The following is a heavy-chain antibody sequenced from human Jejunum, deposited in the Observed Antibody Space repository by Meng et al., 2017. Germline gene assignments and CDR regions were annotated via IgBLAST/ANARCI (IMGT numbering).Heavy chain of an antibody. CDR3: ARDLLDPNIAATGWFDP. CDR2: ISHTGRI. J-gene: IGHJ5*02. CDR1: GGLISNNTC. D-gene: IGHD2/OR15-2a*01. V-gene: IGHV4-4*02. Sequence: LRGVGQGVVHPAGTRSLTWPGSGGLISNNTCWSWVRQPPGKGLEWIGEISHTGRINYNPSLKSRVTMSLDKSKNQFSLDLTSVTGADTAVYYCARDLLDPNIAATGWFDPWGQGTLVTVSS.